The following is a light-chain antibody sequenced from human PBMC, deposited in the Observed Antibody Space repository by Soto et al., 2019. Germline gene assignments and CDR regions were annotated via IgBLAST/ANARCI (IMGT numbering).Light chain of an antibody. CDR2: DYT. CDR3: QSYDSSLSGSV. V-gene: IGLV1-40*01. J-gene: IGLJ2*01. Sequence: QSVLTQPPSVSGAPGQRVTISCTGTSSNIGTGYNVHWYQQLPGTAPKLLLNDYTKRPSGVPDRFSGSKSGATASLAITGLQAEDEADYYCQSYDSSLSGSVFGGGTKLTVL. CDR1: SSNIGTGYN.